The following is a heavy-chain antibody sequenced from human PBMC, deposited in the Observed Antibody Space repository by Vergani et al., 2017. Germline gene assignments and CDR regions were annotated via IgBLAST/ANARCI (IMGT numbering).Heavy chain of an antibody. V-gene: IGHV4-39*07. CDR2: IYYSGST. Sequence: QLQLQESGPGLVKPSETLSLTCTVSGGSISSSSYYWGWIRQPPGKGLEWIGSIYYSGSTYYNPSLKSRVTISVDTSKNQFSLKLSSVTAADTAVYYCARDVGWGIFDYWGQGTLVTVSS. CDR1: GGSISSSSYY. D-gene: IGHD3-10*01. CDR3: ARDVGWGIFDY. J-gene: IGHJ4*02.